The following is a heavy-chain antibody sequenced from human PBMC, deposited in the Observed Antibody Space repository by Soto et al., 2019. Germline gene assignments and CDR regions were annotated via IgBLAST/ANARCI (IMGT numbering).Heavy chain of an antibody. CDR3: AITYYYDSSGP. V-gene: IGHV3-7*02. J-gene: IGHJ5*02. CDR2: IKQDGSEK. D-gene: IGHD3-22*01. Sequence: GGSLRLSCAASGFTFSSYWMSWVRQAPAKGLEWVANIKQDGSEKYYVDSVKGRFTISRDNAKNSQYLQMNSLRAEDTAVYYCAITYYYDSSGPWGQGTLVTVSS. CDR1: GFTFSSYW.